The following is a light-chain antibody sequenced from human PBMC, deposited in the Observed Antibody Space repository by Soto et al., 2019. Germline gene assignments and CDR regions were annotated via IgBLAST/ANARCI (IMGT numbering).Light chain of an antibody. CDR2: DAS. J-gene: IGKJ2*01. CDR1: QSVSSY. Sequence: EIVLTQSPATLSLSPGERATLSCRASQSVSSYLAWYQQKPGQAPRLLIYDASNRVTGIPARFSGSGSGTDFTLTISSLEPEDFAVYYCQQRSNWLMYTFGQGTKLEIK. CDR3: QQRSNWLMYT. V-gene: IGKV3-11*01.